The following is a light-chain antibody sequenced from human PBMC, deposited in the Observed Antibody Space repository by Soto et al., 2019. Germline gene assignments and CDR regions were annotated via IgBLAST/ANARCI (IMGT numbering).Light chain of an antibody. CDR2: GAS. V-gene: IGKV3-20*01. J-gene: IGKJ1*01. CDR1: QSVSSSY. Sequence: IVLTQSPGTLSLSPWERATLSCKASQSVSSSYVAWYQQKPGQAPRLLIYGASSRATGVPDRFSGSGSGTDFTLTISRLEPEDFAVYYCQQYGSSPRTFGQGTKVDIK. CDR3: QQYGSSPRT.